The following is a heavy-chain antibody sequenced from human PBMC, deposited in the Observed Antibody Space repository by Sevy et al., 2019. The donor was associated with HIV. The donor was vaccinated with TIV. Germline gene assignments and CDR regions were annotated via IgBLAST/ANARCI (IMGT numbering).Heavy chain of an antibody. CDR2: ISSSSYI. CDR3: VRGPRGAAAADFDY. V-gene: IGHV3-21*01. J-gene: IGHJ4*02. Sequence: GGSLRLSCAASGFTFSSYSMNWVRQAPGKGLEWVSSISSSSYIYYADSVKGRFTISRDNAKNSLYLQMNSLRAEDTAVYYCVRGPRGAAAADFDYWGQGTLVTVSS. D-gene: IGHD6-13*01. CDR1: GFTFSSYS.